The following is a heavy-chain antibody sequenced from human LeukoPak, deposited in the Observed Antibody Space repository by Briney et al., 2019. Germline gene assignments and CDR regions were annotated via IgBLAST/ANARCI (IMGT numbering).Heavy chain of an antibody. V-gene: IGHV1-3*04. J-gene: IGHJ4*02. D-gene: IGHD3-10*01. Sequence: ASVTVSRKCSGYTFTSYAMHWVRQRPGQRLEWMGLINTGNGNTKYSQRFQDRVTITKDTSTGTAYMDLRNLRTDDTAMYYCARNGRVRRVVKDLFEYWGQGTLVAVSS. CDR1: GYTFTSYA. CDR2: INTGNGNT. CDR3: ARNGRVRRVVKDLFEY.